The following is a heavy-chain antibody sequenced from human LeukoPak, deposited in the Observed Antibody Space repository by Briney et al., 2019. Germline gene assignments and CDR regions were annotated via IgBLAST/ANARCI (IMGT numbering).Heavy chain of an antibody. V-gene: IGHV4-59*01. CDR2: IYYSGST. CDR3: ARESFSGMVYANYYYYYMDV. D-gene: IGHD2-8*01. Sequence: SETLSLTCTVSGGSISSYYWSWIRQPPGKGLEWIGYIYYSGSTNYNPSLKSRVTISVDTSKNQFSLKLSSVTAADTAVYYCARESFSGMVYANYYYYYMDVWGKGTTVTVSS. CDR1: GGSISSYY. J-gene: IGHJ6*03.